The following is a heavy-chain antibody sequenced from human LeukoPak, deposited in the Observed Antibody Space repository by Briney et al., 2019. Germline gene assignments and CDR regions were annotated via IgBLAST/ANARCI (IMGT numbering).Heavy chain of an antibody. Sequence: SETLSLTCAVYGGSFSGYYWSRIRQPPGKGLEWIGEINHSGSTNYNPSLKSRVTISVDTSKNQFSLKLSSVTAADTAVYYCARIFWEMATIDYWGQGTLVTVSS. CDR2: INHSGST. J-gene: IGHJ4*02. V-gene: IGHV4-34*01. CDR1: GGSFSGYY. D-gene: IGHD5-24*01. CDR3: ARIFWEMATIDY.